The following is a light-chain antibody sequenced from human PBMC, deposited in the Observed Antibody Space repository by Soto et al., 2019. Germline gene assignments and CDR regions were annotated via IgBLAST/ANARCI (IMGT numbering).Light chain of an antibody. J-gene: IGKJ4*01. Sequence: EIVLTQSPATLSLSPGERATLSCRASQSVSGCLAWYQQKPGQAPRLLIYDASNRSTGIPARFSGSGAWTAFTLTISSREPEDFAVYYCQQRCNWPPVTFGGGTKVEIK. CDR2: DAS. CDR1: QSVSGC. CDR3: QQRCNWPPVT. V-gene: IGKV3-11*01.